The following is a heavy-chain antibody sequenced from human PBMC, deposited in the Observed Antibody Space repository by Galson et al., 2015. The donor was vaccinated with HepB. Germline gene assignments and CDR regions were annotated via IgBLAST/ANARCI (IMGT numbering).Heavy chain of an antibody. Sequence: SLRLSCAASGFTFSNYAMNWVRQTPEKGLEWVSTITGRSGDTWYAGSVKGRFAISRDNSKNTLSLQMNSLRAEDTAIYYCARARCSGPGCDFFDIWGQGALVTVSS. CDR2: ITGRSGDT. V-gene: IGHV3-23*01. D-gene: IGHD2-15*01. CDR1: GFTFSNYA. CDR3: ARARCSGPGCDFFDI. J-gene: IGHJ4*02.